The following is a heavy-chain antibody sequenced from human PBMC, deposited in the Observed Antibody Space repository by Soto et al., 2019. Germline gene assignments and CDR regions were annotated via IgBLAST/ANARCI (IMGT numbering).Heavy chain of an antibody. CDR1: GFTFSSYG. V-gene: IGHV3-30*18. Sequence: PGGSLRLSCAASGFTFSSYGMHWVRQAPGKGLEWVAVISYDGSNKYYADSVKGRFTISRDNSKNTLYLQMNSLRAEDTAVYYCAKDSSRSYYYYGMDVWGQGTTVTVSS. CDR3: AKDSSRSYYYYGMDV. J-gene: IGHJ6*02. CDR2: ISYDGSNK. D-gene: IGHD6-13*01.